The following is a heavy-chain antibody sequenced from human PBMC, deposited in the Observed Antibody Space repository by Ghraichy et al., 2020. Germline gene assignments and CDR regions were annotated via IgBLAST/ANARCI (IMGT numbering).Heavy chain of an antibody. D-gene: IGHD1-26*01. CDR3: ARSHSGFLPGYFDY. CDR2: IIPIFGTA. CDR1: GGTFSSYA. J-gene: IGHJ4*02. Sequence: SVKVSCKASGGTFSSYAISWVRQAPGQGLEWMGGIIPIFGTANYAQKFQGRVTITADESTSTAYMELSSLRSEDTAVYYCARSHSGFLPGYFDYWGQGTLVTVSS. V-gene: IGHV1-69*13.